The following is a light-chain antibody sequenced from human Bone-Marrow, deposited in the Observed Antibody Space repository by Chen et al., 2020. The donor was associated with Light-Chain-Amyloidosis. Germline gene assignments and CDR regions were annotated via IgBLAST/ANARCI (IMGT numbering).Light chain of an antibody. CDR3: QQYDYSTPGTT. Sequence: EIVLTQSPGPLSLSPGERATLSCRASQTIPSSWLAWYQQSPGQPPRLLIHGASSRATGIPDRFSGSGYGTDFTLTISRLEPGDCGVYYCQQYDYSTPGTTFGQGTKLEIK. CDR2: GAS. CDR1: QTIPSSW. V-gene: IGKV3-20*01. J-gene: IGKJ2*01.